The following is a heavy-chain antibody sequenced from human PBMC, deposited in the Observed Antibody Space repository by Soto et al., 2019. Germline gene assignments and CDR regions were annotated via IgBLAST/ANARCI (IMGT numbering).Heavy chain of an antibody. CDR2: ISSSGSTI. CDR3: ARIYYYDSSGYLYYYGMDV. D-gene: IGHD3-22*01. Sequence: GGSLRLSCAASGFTFSSYEMNWVRQAPGKGLEWVSYISSSGSTIYYADSVEGRFTISRDNAKNSLYLQMNSLRAEDTAVYYCARIYYYDSSGYLYYYGMDVWGQGTTVTVSS. CDR1: GFTFSSYE. V-gene: IGHV3-48*03. J-gene: IGHJ6*02.